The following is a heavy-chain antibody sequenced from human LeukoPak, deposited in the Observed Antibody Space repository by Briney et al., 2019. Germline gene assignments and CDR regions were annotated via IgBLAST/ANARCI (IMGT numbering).Heavy chain of an antibody. CDR2: INPNSGGT. CDR1: GYTFTGYY. J-gene: IGHJ4*02. CDR3: ARDTELAVSGTFALHPKFDY. V-gene: IGHV1-2*02. D-gene: IGHD6-19*01. Sequence: ASVKVSCKASGYTFTGYYMHWVRQAPGQGLEWMGWINPNSGGTNYAQRFQGRVTMTRDTSISTAYMELRRLRSDDTAVYYCARDTELAVSGTFALHPKFDYWGQGTLVTVSS.